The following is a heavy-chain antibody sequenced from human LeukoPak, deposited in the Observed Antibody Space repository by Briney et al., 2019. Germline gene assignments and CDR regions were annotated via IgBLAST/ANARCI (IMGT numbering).Heavy chain of an antibody. D-gene: IGHD3-22*01. V-gene: IGHV3-33*06. CDR2: IWYDGSNK. CDR1: GFTFSSYG. Sequence: GGSLRLSCAASGFTFSSYGMHWVRQAPGKGLEWVAVIWYDGSNKYYADSVKGRFTISRDNSKNTLYLQMNSLRAEDTAVYYCAKDSSYYYDSSGYYGPHFDYWGQGTLVTVSS. J-gene: IGHJ4*02. CDR3: AKDSSYYYDSSGYYGPHFDY.